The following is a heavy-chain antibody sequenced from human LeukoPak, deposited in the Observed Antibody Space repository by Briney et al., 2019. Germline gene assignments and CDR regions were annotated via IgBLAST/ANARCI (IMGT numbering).Heavy chain of an antibody. J-gene: IGHJ4*02. CDR1: GLTISKAW. CDR2: YKSKIDGGTI. V-gene: IGHV3-15*01. Sequence: RGSLRLSCAASGLTISKAWMSWVRQAPGKGLEWAGRYKSKIDGGTIEYAAPVKGRFTISRIDSKNTQYLQMNSLKTEDTAVYYCTTDGYCSGGNCYSFDYWGQGILVTVSA. CDR3: TTDGYCSGGNCYSFDY. D-gene: IGHD2-15*01.